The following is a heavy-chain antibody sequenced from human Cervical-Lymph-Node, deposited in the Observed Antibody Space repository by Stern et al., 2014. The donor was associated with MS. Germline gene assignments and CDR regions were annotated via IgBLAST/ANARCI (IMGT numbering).Heavy chain of an antibody. CDR3: ARHSIKGYNCFDT. J-gene: IGHJ5*02. CDR1: GFALTSAG. CDR2: ISAYNVNT. Sequence: VQLVHSGAELTKPGASVKASCKASGFALTSAGISSVRQAPGQVLAWMGWISAYNVNTIYSQRFQDRVNMTTDTSTSTAYMELRSLRSDDTAVYYCARHSIKGYNCFDTWGQGTLVTVSS. V-gene: IGHV1-18*01. D-gene: IGHD1-14*01.